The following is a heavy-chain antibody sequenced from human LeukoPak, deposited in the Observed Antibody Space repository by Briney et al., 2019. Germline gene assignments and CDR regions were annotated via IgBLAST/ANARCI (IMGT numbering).Heavy chain of an antibody. CDR2: INAGNGNT. D-gene: IGHD2-15*01. V-gene: IGHV1-3*01. CDR3: ARAGAVVDNWFDP. Sequence: ASVKVSCKASGYTFTNYAVNWVRQAPGQRLEWMGWINAGNGNTKYSQEFQGRVTIIRDTSTTTAYMELRSLRSDDTAVYYCARAGAVVDNWFDPWGQGTLVTVSS. J-gene: IGHJ5*02. CDR1: GYTFTNYA.